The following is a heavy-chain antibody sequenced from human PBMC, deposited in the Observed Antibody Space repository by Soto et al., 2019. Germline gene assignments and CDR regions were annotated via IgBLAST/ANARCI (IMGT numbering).Heavy chain of an antibody. CDR2: IYYNGNT. D-gene: IGHD5-12*01. V-gene: IGHV4-61*01. CDR3: ARYSGSGYARIMDV. CDR1: GGSISSGSHY. Sequence: SETLSLTCLVSGGSISSGSHYWNWIRQTPGRGPEWMGYIYYNGNTNYHPSIKSRLTISVDTSKNQFSLKLTSVTAADTAVYYCARYSGSGYARIMDVWGQGATVTSP. J-gene: IGHJ6*02.